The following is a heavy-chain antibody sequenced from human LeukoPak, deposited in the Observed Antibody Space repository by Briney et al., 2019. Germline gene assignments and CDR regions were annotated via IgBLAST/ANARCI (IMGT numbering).Heavy chain of an antibody. CDR2: IKQDGSEK. CDR3: AADQLSRGYTYGSVAY. Sequence: QPGGSLRLSCAASGFTFSRYWMSWVRQAPGKGLEWVANIKQDGSEKYYVDSVKGRFTISRDNAENSLYLLMNSLRGEDTAIYYCAADQLSRGYTYGSVAYWGQGTLVTVSS. D-gene: IGHD5-18*01. V-gene: IGHV3-7*01. CDR1: GFTFSRYW. J-gene: IGHJ4*02.